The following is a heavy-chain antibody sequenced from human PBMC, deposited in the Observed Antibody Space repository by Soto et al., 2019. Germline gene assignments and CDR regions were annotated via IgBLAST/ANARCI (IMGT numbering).Heavy chain of an antibody. CDR2: LYWDDEK. D-gene: IGHD1-26*01. Sequence: QITLKESGPTRVKPTQTLTLTCTFPGFSLSTNGAGFGWIRHPRGKALEWLAHLYWDDEKRYSPALNSRLTITKDTAQNQVVLTMTYMGPVDTATYYCAHRALYSWTYWDGGYFDYSGQGTLVTVSS. CDR1: GFSLSTNGAG. J-gene: IGHJ4*02. CDR3: AHRALYSWTYWDGGYFDY. V-gene: IGHV2-5*02.